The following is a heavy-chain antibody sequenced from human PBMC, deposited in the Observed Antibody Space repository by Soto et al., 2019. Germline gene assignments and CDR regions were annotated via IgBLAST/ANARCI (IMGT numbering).Heavy chain of an antibody. Sequence: EVHLLESGGGLVQPGGSLRLSCAASGFTFNIYSMSWVRQAPGKGLEFVSTITNNGITTYYADSVKGRFTISRDNARNMVFLQMNSLRAEDTAVYHCVVNLHYDTFDIWGQGTMVTASS. J-gene: IGHJ3*02. CDR2: ITNNGITT. V-gene: IGHV3-23*01. CDR3: VVNLHYDTFDI. CDR1: GFTFNIYS.